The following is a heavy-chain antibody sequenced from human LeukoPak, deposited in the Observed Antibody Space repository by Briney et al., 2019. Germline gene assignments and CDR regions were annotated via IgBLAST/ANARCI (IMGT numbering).Heavy chain of an antibody. CDR1: GYTLTSYD. V-gene: IGHV1-8*01. CDR2: MHPNSGNT. D-gene: IGHD3-10*01. Sequence: ASVKVSCKASGYTLTSYDINWLRQATGQGLEWMGWMHPNSGNTGYAQKFQGRVTMSRNTSISTVYMELSSLRSEDTAMYCCARGPVLLRLSDAFDIWGQGTMVTVS. J-gene: IGHJ3*02. CDR3: ARGPVLLRLSDAFDI.